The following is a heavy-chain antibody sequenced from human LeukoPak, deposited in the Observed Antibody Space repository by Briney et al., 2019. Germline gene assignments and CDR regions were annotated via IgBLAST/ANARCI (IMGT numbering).Heavy chain of an antibody. Sequence: SETLSLTCAVSGGSISSSSYYWGWIRQPLGKGLEWIASISYSGSTYYNPSLKSRVTISVDRSKNQFSLKLSSVTAADTAVYYCARLTVTKGIDYWGQGTLVTVSS. CDR1: GGSISSSSYY. J-gene: IGHJ4*02. CDR2: ISYSGST. D-gene: IGHD4-23*01. CDR3: ARLTVTKGIDY. V-gene: IGHV4-39*07.